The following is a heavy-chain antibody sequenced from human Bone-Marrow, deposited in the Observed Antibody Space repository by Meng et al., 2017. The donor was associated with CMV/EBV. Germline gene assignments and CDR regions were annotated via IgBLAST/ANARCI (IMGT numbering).Heavy chain of an antibody. V-gene: IGHV4-34*01. CDR3: ARGSFSGHDFWSGNWFDP. J-gene: IGHJ5*02. CDR1: GSFSGYY. D-gene: IGHD3-3*01. CDR2: INHSGST. Sequence: GSFSGYYWSWIRQPPGKGLEWLGEINHSGSTNYNPSLKSRVTISVDTSKNQFSLKLSSVTAADTAVYYCARGSFSGHDFWSGNWFDPWGQGTLVTVSS.